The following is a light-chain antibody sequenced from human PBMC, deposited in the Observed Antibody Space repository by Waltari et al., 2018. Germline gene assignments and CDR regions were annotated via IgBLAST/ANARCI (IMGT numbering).Light chain of an antibody. CDR1: QSISNW. J-gene: IGKJ2*01. CDR2: KAS. V-gene: IGKV1-5*03. CDR3: QQYETMGT. Sequence: DIQMTQSPSTLSASVGDRVTINCRASQSISNWLAWYQQKPGKAPKLLIYKASSLESGVPSRFSGSGSGTEFTLTISSLQPDDFATYFCQQYETMGTFGQGTKLETK.